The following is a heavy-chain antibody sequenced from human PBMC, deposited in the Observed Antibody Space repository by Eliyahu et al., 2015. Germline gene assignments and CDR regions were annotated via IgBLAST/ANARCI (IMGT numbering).Heavy chain of an antibody. J-gene: IGHJ3*02. CDR2: IGTAGDT. V-gene: IGHV3-13*01. Sequence: EVQLVESGGGLXQPGGSLRLSCAASGFTFXRXDMHWVRQANGKGPEWASGIGTAGDTYYPGSVKGRFTISRENAKNSLYLQMNSLRAGDTAVYYCARGGGFGEFSLAPDAFDIWGQGTMVTVSS. D-gene: IGHD3-10*01. CDR1: GFTFXRXD. CDR3: ARGGGFGEFSLAPDAFDI.